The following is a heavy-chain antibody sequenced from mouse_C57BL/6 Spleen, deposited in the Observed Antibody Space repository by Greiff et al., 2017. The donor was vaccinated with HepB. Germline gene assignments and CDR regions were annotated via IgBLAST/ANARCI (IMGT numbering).Heavy chain of an antibody. Sequence: EVQLVESGGGLVKPGGSLKLSCAASGFTFSDYGMHWVRQAPEKGLEWVAYISSGSSTIYYADTVKGRFTIARDKAKNTKFLQMTSLRSEDTAMYYCARAYYVGSDYWGQGTTLTVSS. CDR1: GFTFSDYG. CDR3: ARAYYVGSDY. CDR2: ISSGSSTI. J-gene: IGHJ2*01. V-gene: IGHV5-17*01. D-gene: IGHD2-10*01.